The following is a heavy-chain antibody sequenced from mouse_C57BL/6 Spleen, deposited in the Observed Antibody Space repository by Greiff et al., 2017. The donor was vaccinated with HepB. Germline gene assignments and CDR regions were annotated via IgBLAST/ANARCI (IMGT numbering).Heavy chain of an antibody. Sequence: VQLQQSGAELVRPGSSVKLSCKASGYTFTSYWMHWVKQRPIQGLEWIGNIDPSDSETHYNQKFKDKATLTVDKSSSTAYMQLSSLTSEDSAVYYCARGGSSYWYFDVWGTGTTVTVSS. J-gene: IGHJ1*03. CDR2: IDPSDSET. CDR1: GYTFTSYW. V-gene: IGHV1-52*01. CDR3: ARGGSSYWYFDV. D-gene: IGHD1-1*01.